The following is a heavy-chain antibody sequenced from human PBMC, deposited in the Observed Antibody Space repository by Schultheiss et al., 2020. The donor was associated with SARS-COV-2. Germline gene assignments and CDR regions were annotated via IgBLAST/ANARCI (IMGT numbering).Heavy chain of an antibody. CDR2: INSDGSST. V-gene: IGHV3-74*01. D-gene: IGHD6-19*01. J-gene: IGHJ4*02. CDR1: GFTFSSYW. CDR3: ASADIAVAGGY. Sequence: GGSLRLSCAASGFTFSSYWMHWVRQAPGKGLVWVSRINSDGSSTSYADSVKGRFTISRDNAKNTLYLQMNSLRAEDTAVYYCASADIAVAGGYWGQGTLVTVSS.